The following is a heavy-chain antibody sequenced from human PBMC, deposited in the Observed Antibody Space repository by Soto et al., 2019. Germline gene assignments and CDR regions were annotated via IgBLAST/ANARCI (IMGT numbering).Heavy chain of an antibody. D-gene: IGHD3-10*01. CDR1: GLPFRTLS. V-gene: IGHV3-23*01. J-gene: IGHJ4*02. Sequence: EVQLLESGGGLVQPGGSLRLSFEASGLPFRTLSMPWVARAPGKGLEWLSTITGSGSNTYYADSVRGRFVISRDNSKDTLYLQMDSLGAEDTAVYYCGKMAWLGDLSGHDFWGQGTLVTVSS. CDR3: GKMAWLGDLSGHDF. CDR2: ITGSGSNT.